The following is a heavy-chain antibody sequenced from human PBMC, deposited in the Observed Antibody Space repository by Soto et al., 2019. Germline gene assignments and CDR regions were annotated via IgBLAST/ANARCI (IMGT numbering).Heavy chain of an antibody. J-gene: IGHJ4*02. CDR2: ISSSISTL. D-gene: IGHD5-18*01. V-gene: IGHV3-48*02. CDR1: GFTFSRYS. Sequence: EVQLVESGGGLVQPGGSLRLSCAASGFTFSRYSMNWVRQAPGKGLECLSYISSSISTLHYADSVKGRFTISRDNVKNSLYLQINSLRDEDTAVYYCAREVRDTAVADFDYWGQGTLVTVSS. CDR3: AREVRDTAVADFDY.